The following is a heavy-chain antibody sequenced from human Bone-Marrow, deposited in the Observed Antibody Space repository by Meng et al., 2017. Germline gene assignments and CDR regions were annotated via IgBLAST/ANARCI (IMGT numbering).Heavy chain of an antibody. CDR2: IDPKSGDT. D-gene: IGHD1-26*01. CDR3: AREGSYSDFDY. CDR1: GYTFTGYY. Sequence: QVQLEQSGAEVQKPGASVKVSCNASGYTFTGYYLHWVRQAPGQGLEWMAQIDPKSGDTKYADDFQGRVTMTRDTSISTVYMELSRLRVDDTALYYCAREGSYSDFDYWGQGTLVTVSS. J-gene: IGHJ4*02. V-gene: IGHV1-2*06.